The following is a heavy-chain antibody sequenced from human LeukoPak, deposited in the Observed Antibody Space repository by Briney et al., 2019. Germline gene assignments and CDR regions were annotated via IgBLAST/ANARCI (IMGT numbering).Heavy chain of an antibody. CDR1: GGSISSSHY. CDR2: IYYSVRT. V-gene: IGHV4-59*11. D-gene: IGHD5-24*01. CDR3: ARTGDGYNYYNYYYMDV. Sequence: SETLSLTCTVSGGSISSSHYWSWIRQPPGKGLEWIGYIYYSVRTNYNPSLKSRVTISVDMPNNQFSLKMSSVTAADTAVYYCARTGDGYNYYNYYYMDVWGKGTTVTVTS. J-gene: IGHJ6*03.